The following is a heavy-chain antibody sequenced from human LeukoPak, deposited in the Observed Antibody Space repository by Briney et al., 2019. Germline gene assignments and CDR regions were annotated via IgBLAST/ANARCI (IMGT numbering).Heavy chain of an antibody. D-gene: IGHD3-10*01. CDR3: ARDSGLAINAFDI. CDR1: GGTFSSYA. J-gene: IGHJ3*02. V-gene: IGHV1-69*04. Sequence: SVKVSCKASGGTFSSYAISWVRQAPGQGLEWMGRIIPILGIANYAQKFQDRVTITADKSTSTAYMELSSLRSEDTAVYYCARDSGLAINAFDIWGQGTMVTVSS. CDR2: IIPILGIA.